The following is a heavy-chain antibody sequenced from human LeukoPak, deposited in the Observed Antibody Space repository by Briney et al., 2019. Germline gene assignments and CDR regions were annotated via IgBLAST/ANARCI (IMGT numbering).Heavy chain of an antibody. J-gene: IGHJ4*02. D-gene: IGHD3-3*01. CDR3: ARSDFHDYFDY. Sequence: GGSLRLSCAASGFTLSSYAMSWVRQGPGKGLEWVAVISYDGSNKYYADSVKGRFTISRDNSKNTLYLQMNSLRAEDTAVYYCARSDFHDYFDYWGQGTLVTVSS. V-gene: IGHV3-30*04. CDR2: ISYDGSNK. CDR1: GFTLSSYA.